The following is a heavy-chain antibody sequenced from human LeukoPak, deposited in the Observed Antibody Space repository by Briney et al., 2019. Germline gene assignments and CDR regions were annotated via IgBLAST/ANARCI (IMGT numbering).Heavy chain of an antibody. V-gene: IGHV1-2*02. CDR1: GYTFTDYY. Sequence: ASVTASCKASGYTFTDYYLHWVRQAPGHGLEWMGWINPKTGVTKYAQNFQGRVTMTRDTSISTAYMEVSRLRSDDTAVFYCARDLAMYSPDLDYWGQGTLVTVSS. D-gene: IGHD1-26*01. CDR3: ARDLAMYSPDLDY. CDR2: INPKTGVT. J-gene: IGHJ4*02.